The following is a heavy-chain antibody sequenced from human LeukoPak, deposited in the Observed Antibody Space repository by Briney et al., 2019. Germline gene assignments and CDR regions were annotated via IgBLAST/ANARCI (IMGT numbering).Heavy chain of an antibody. CDR1: GFTFSSYA. Sequence: GGSLRLSCAASGFTFSSYAMHWVRQAPGNGLETVAVISYDGSNKYYADSVKGRFTISRDNSKNTLYLQMNSLRAEDTAVYYCARDQVLRFLEWLIDYWGQGTLVTVSS. J-gene: IGHJ4*02. D-gene: IGHD3-3*01. CDR3: ARDQVLRFLEWLIDY. V-gene: IGHV3-30-3*01. CDR2: ISYDGSNK.